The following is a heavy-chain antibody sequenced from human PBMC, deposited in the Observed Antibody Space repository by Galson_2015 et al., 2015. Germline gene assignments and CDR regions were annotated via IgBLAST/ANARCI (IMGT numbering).Heavy chain of an antibody. CDR1: GFSFNKYW. Sequence: QSGAEVKKPGESLKISCKGSGFSFNKYWIAWVRQMPGKGLEWMGNIYPGDSDTRYSPPFQGQVTFSVDKSISTAYLQLSSLKASDSAMFYCAILLRLDDYNKSFDIWGQGTMVTVSS. CDR2: IYPGDSDT. V-gene: IGHV5-51*01. J-gene: IGHJ3*02. CDR3: AILLRLDDYNKSFDI. D-gene: IGHD4-11*01.